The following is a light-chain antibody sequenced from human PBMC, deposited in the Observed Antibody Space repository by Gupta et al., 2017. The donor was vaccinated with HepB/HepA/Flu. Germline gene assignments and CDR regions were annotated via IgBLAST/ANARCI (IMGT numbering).Light chain of an antibody. V-gene: IGLV2-14*03. J-gene: IGLJ2*01. CDR3: SSYENSNILI. CDR2: NVN. CDR1: SSDVGGYDY. Sequence: QSALTQPASVSGSPGQSITISCTGSSSDVGGYDYVSWYQQHPGKAPKLLIYNVNYQPSELSGRCAGSKAGTTAFTSSSVHQAEDAAYYYYSSYENSNILIFGGGTKLTVL.